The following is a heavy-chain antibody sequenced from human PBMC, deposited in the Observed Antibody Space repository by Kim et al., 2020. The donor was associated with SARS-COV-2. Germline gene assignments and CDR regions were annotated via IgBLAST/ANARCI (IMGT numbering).Heavy chain of an antibody. J-gene: IGHJ4*02. V-gene: IGHV4-39*01. D-gene: IGHD3-9*01. Sequence: TSPVTMSVDTSKNQFSLKLSSVTAADTAVYYCARHSTNRYYDILEYYFDYWGQGTLVTVSS. CDR3: ARHSTNRYYDILEYYFDY.